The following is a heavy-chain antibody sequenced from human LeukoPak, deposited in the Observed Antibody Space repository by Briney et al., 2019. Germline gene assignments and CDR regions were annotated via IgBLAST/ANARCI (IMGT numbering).Heavy chain of an antibody. CDR1: GFTFSSDA. CDR3: AKSLLGAVAGFDY. D-gene: IGHD6-19*01. V-gene: IGHV3-23*01. Sequence: GGSLRLSCAVSGFTFSSDAMSWVRQAPGKGLEWVSAISGSGGSTYYADSVKGRFTISRDNSKNTLHLQMNSLRAEDTAVYYCAKSLLGAVAGFDYWGQGTLVTVSS. J-gene: IGHJ4*02. CDR2: ISGSGGST.